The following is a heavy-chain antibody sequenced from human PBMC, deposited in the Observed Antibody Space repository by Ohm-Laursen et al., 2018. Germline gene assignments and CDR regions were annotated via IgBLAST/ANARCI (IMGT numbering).Heavy chain of an antibody. CDR3: AGESIAPFF. J-gene: IGHJ4*02. Sequence: SLRLSCAASGFTFSGYWMSWVRQAPGKGLEWVANIKQDGSEQDYVDSVKGRFTISRDNAKNSLYLHMDSLRGEDTAVYYCAGESIAPFFWGQGTLVTVSS. CDR2: IKQDGSEQ. D-gene: IGHD2/OR15-2a*01. V-gene: IGHV3-7*01. CDR1: GFTFSGYW.